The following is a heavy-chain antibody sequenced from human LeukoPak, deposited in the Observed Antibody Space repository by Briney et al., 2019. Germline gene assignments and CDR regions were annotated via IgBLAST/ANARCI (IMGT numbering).Heavy chain of an antibody. CDR2: IRGDSRDT. J-gene: IGHJ4*02. D-gene: IGHD2-21*02. CDR1: GFTFSSYA. CDR3: ARFRTWGDKAFDY. V-gene: IGHV3-21*01. Sequence: GSLRLSCVASGFTFSSYAMTWVRQGPGKGLEWVSSIRGDSRDTYYADSVKGRFTISRDSAKNSLYLQMNSLRAEDTAVYYCARFRTWGDKAFDYWGQGTLVTVSS.